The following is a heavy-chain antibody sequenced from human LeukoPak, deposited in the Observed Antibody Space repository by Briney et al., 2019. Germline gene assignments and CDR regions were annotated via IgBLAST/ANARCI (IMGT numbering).Heavy chain of an antibody. Sequence: GSLRLSCAASGFTVSTNYMSWVRQPPGKGLEWVSVIFSAGSTYYADSVKGRFTISRDNSKNTLYLQMNSLRVEDTAVYYCARRGSVVTGPAFDIWGQGTVVTVSS. J-gene: IGHJ3*02. D-gene: IGHD2-21*02. CDR1: GFTVSTNY. CDR2: IFSAGST. CDR3: ARRGSVVTGPAFDI. V-gene: IGHV3-53*01.